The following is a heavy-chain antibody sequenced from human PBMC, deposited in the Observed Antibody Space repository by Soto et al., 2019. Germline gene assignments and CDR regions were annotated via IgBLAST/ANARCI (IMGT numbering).Heavy chain of an antibody. CDR3: ARGHYDFWSGYYDPKKDD. V-gene: IGHV3-66*01. Sequence: PGGSLRLSCAASGFTVSSNYMSWVRQAPGKGLEWVSVIYSGGSTYYADSVKGRFTISRDNSKNTLYLQMNSLRAEDTAVYYCARGHYDFWSGYYDPKKDDWGQGTLVTVSS. D-gene: IGHD3-3*01. CDR2: IYSGGST. J-gene: IGHJ4*02. CDR1: GFTVSSNY.